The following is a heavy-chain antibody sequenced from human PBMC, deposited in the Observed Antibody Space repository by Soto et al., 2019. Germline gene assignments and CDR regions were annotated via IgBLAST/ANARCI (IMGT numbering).Heavy chain of an antibody. CDR2: VSASGGTT. Sequence: GGSLRLSCAASGFTFSRFDMTWVRQAPGKGLEWVSAVSASGGTTYYADSVKGRFTISRDKSKNTVYLQMNSLRVEDTAVYYSAEDQPDYDGSESGYFDYWGQGTLVTVSS. D-gene: IGHD3-10*01. J-gene: IGHJ4*02. CDR3: AEDQPDYDGSESGYFDY. V-gene: IGHV3-23*01. CDR1: GFTFSRFD.